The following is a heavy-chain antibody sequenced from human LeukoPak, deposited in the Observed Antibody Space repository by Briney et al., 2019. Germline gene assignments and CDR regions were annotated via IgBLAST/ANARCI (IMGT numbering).Heavy chain of an antibody. V-gene: IGHV3-48*01. CDR3: AREYSSSSYYFDY. D-gene: IGHD6-6*01. J-gene: IGHJ4*02. Sequence: PGGSLRLSCAASGFTFSSYEMNWVRQAPGKGLEWVSYISSSSSTIYYADSVKGRFTISRDNAKNSLYLQMNSLRAEDTAVYYCAREYSSSSYYFDYWGQGTLVTVSS. CDR1: GFTFSSYE. CDR2: ISSSSSTI.